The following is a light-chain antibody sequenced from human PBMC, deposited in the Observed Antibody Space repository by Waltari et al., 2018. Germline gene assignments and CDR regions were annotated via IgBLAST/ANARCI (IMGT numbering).Light chain of an antibody. J-gene: IGKJ2*01. CDR2: DAS. V-gene: IGKV1-33*01. CDR1: QDISIY. CDR3: QQYDNLLYT. Sequence: DIQMTQSPSSLSASVRDRVTITCQASQDISIYLNWYQQKPGKAPKLLSYDASNLETGVPTRFSGNGSGTDFTFTISSLQPEDIATYYCQQYDNLLYTFGQGTKLEIK.